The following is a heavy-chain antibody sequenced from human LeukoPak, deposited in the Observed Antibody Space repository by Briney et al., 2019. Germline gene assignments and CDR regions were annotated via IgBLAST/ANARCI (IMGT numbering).Heavy chain of an antibody. V-gene: IGHV3-30*04. D-gene: IGHD1-14*01. Sequence: GGSLRLSCAASGFTFSSYAMHWVRQAPGKGLEWVAVISYDGSNKYYADSVKGRFTISRDNSKNTLYLQMNSLRAEDTAVYYCARDPESSPPPPTDAFDIWGQGTMVTVSS. J-gene: IGHJ3*02. CDR3: ARDPESSPPPPTDAFDI. CDR2: ISYDGSNK. CDR1: GFTFSSYA.